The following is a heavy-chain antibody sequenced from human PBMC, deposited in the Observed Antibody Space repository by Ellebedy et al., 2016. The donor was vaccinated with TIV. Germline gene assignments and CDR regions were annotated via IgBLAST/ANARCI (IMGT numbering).Heavy chain of an antibody. Sequence: PGGSLRLSCAASGFTFSSYSMTWVRQAPGKGLEWVSSISGSSDYIYYAGSVKGRFTISRGNAKNSLYLQMNSLRAEDTAVYYCAMIDGFDIWGQGTMVTVSS. V-gene: IGHV3-21*01. CDR3: AMIDGFDI. J-gene: IGHJ3*02. CDR1: GFTFSSYS. CDR2: ISGSSDYI.